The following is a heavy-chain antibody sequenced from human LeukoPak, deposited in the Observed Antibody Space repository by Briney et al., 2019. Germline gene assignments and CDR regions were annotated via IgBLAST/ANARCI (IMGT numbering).Heavy chain of an antibody. CDR3: ARASGYSYGSDAFDI. CDR1: GFTFSSYW. CDR2: IKQDGSEK. Sequence: GGSLRLSCAASGFTFSSYWMSWVRQAPGKGLVWVANIKQDGSEKYYVDSVKGRFTISRDNAKNSLYLQMNSLRAEDTAVYYCARASGYSYGSDAFDIWGQGTMVTVSS. V-gene: IGHV3-7*01. D-gene: IGHD5-18*01. J-gene: IGHJ3*02.